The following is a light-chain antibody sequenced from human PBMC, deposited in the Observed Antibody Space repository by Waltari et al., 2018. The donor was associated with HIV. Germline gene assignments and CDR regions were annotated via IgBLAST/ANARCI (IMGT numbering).Light chain of an antibody. Sequence: QSVLTQPPSVSGATGQRVTLSCTGSSSNIGAGYDVHWYQQLPGTAPKPLIYGNSNRPSGVPDRFSGSKSGTSASLAITGLQAEDEADYYCQSYDSSLSGPWVFGGGTKLTVL. CDR2: GNS. J-gene: IGLJ2*01. V-gene: IGLV1-40*01. CDR1: SSNIGAGYD. CDR3: QSYDSSLSGPWV.